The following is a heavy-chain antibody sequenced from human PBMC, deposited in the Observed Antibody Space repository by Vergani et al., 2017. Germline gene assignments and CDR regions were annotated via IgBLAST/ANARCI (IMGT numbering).Heavy chain of an antibody. CDR3: TRHVPCGDGACLHFDH. CDR1: GYTFTDYW. CDR2: INPDDSDT. V-gene: IGHV5-51*01. J-gene: IGHJ4*02. Sequence: EVQLVQSGAEVKKPGESLKISCKGSGYTFTDYWIGWVRQMSGKGLEWMGIINPDDSDTRYSPSFQGQVTISADKSSNTAYLQSSSLKASDTAIYYCTRHVPCGDGACLHFDHWGQGTQVTVSS. D-gene: IGHD2-21*01.